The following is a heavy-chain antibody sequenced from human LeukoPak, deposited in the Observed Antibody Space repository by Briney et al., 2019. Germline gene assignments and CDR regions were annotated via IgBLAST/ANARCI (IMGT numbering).Heavy chain of an antibody. CDR1: GFTFSSYA. J-gene: IGHJ4*02. Sequence: GGSLRLSCAASGFTFSSYAMSWVRQAPGKGLEWVSGISNSGSSTYYADPVKGRFTISRDNSKSSLYLQMNSLRAEDTAVYYCGRDLGGRSGYWGQGTLVTVSS. V-gene: IGHV3-23*01. CDR3: GRDLGGRSGY. CDR2: ISNSGSST. D-gene: IGHD1-26*01.